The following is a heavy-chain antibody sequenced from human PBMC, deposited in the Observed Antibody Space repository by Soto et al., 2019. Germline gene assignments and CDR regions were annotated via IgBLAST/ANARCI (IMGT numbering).Heavy chain of an antibody. CDR2: IYPGDSDT. V-gene: IGHV5-51*01. D-gene: IGHD6-19*01. CDR1: GYSFTIYW. CDR3: ARQWSPYRSGWTPPGGFDP. J-gene: IGHJ5*02. Sequence: GESLKISSNGSGYSFTIYWIGWVRPMARKGLEWMGIIYPGDSDTRYSPSFQGQVTISADKSISTAYLQWSSLKASDTAMYYCARQWSPYRSGWTPPGGFDPWGQGTLVTVSS.